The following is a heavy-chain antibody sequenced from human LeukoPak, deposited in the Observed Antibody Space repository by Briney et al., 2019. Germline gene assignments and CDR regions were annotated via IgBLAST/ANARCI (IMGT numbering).Heavy chain of an antibody. Sequence: GESLQISCKGSGYSFGSYWLGWVRPMPGKGLAWMGIIYPGNSDTRYSPSFQGQVSISADKSSSTAYLQWSSLKASDTAMYYCARQFYSGYDAIWYFDLWGRGTLLTVSS. D-gene: IGHD5-12*01. CDR2: IYPGNSDT. CDR1: GYSFGSYW. J-gene: IGHJ2*01. CDR3: ARQFYSGYDAIWYFDL. V-gene: IGHV5-51*01.